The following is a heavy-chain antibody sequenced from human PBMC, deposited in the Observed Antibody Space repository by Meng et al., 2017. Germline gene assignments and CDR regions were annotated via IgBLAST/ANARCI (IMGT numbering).Heavy chain of an antibody. CDR2: INHSGGT. D-gene: IGHD1-26*01. J-gene: IGHJ6*02. CDR3: ARGNRYSGSYYYYGMDV. CDR1: GGSFSGYY. V-gene: IGHV4-34*01. Sequence: GSLRLSCAVYGGSFSGYYWSWIRQPPGKGLEWIGKINHSGGTNYNPSLKSRVTISVDTSKNQFSLKLSSVTAADTAVYYCARGNRYSGSYYYYGMDVWGQGTTVTVSS.